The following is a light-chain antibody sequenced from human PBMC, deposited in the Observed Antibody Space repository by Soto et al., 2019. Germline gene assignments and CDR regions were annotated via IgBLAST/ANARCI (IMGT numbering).Light chain of an antibody. CDR1: SSDLGGYNF. CDR2: EVS. CDR3: SSYTSGSTLVV. V-gene: IGLV2-14*01. Sequence: QSVLTQPASVSGSPGQSITISCTGTSSDLGGYNFVSWYQQHPGKAPKLMIYEVSNRPSGVSNRFSGSKSGNTASLTISGLQAEDEANYYCSSYTSGSTLVVFGGGTKVTVL. J-gene: IGLJ2*01.